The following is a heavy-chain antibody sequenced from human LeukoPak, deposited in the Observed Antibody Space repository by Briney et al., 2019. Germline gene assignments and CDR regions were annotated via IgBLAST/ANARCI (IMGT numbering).Heavy chain of an antibody. J-gene: IGHJ6*02. CDR2: ISGSGAHT. CDR3: AKMYHMHTSYYYGMDV. D-gene: IGHD2-2*01. V-gene: IGHV3-23*01. Sequence: PGASLRLSCAASGLMFDDYAMGWVRQAPGKGLEWVSIISGSGAHTYYAHSVEGRFTISRDNSKNTLYLRMDSLRAEDTAVYFCAKMYHMHTSYYYGMDVWGHGTAVTVSS. CDR1: GLMFDDYA.